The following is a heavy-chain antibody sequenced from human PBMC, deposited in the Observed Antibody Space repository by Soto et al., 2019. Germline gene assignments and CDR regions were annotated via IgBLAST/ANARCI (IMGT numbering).Heavy chain of an antibody. CDR1: GFTVSSNY. J-gene: IGHJ4*02. V-gene: IGHV3-53*01. Sequence: GGSLRLSCAASGFTVSSNYMSWVRQAPGKGLEWVSVIYSGGSTYYADSVRGRFTISRDNSKNTLYLQMSSLRAEGTAVYYCAKAGGAAGTVDYFDYWGQGTLVTVSS. D-gene: IGHD6-13*01. CDR2: IYSGGST. CDR3: AKAGGAAGTVDYFDY.